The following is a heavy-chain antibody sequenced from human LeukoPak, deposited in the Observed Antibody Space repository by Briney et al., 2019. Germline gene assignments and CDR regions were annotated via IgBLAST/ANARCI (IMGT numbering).Heavy chain of an antibody. Sequence: PSETLSLTCVVSGTSLRDYFWSWIRQPPGKGLEWIGEINHSGSTSYDPSLESRVTIFVETSKNRFSLRLSSVTDADTAVYYCARRLTVWETNHYYYYLDVWGQGTTVTISS. V-gene: IGHV4-34*01. D-gene: IGHD1-26*01. CDR3: ARRLTVWETNHYYYYLDV. CDR1: GTSLRDYF. CDR2: INHSGST. J-gene: IGHJ6*03.